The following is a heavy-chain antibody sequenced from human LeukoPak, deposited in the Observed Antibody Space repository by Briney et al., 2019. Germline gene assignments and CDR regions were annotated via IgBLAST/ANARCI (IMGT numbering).Heavy chain of an antibody. J-gene: IGHJ5*02. CDR1: GYRFTSSW. Sequence: GESLKISCKSSGYRFTSSWIGWVRQMPGKGLEWMGIIYPGDSATTYSPSFQGQVTISADKSISTAYLQWSSLKASDTAMDFCARRFVAAPGDNHWSQGTLVTVSS. CDR3: ARRFVAAPGDNH. V-gene: IGHV5-51*01. CDR2: IYPGDSAT. D-gene: IGHD6-13*01.